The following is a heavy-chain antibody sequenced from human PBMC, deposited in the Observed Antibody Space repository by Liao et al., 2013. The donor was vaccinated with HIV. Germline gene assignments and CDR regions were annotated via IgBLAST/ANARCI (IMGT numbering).Heavy chain of an antibody. CDR2: INHGGIT. CDR1: GGSFSGYY. CDR3: ARGYDFWSGYYIDYYYYMDV. J-gene: IGHJ6*03. D-gene: IGHD3-3*01. Sequence: QVQLQQWGAGLLKPSETLSLTCAVYGGSFSGYYWSWIRQPPGKGLEWIGEINHGGITNYNPSLKSRVTISVDTSKNQFSLKLSSVTAADTAVYYCARGYDFWSGYYIDYYYYMDVWGKGTTVTVSS. V-gene: IGHV4-34*01.